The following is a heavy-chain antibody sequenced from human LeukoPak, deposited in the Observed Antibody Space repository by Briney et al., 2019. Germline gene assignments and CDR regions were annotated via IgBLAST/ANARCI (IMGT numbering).Heavy chain of an antibody. Sequence: PETLSLTCAVYGGSFSGYYWSWIRQPPGKGLEWIGEINHSGSTNYNPSLKSRVTISVDTSKNQFSLKLSSVTAADTAVYYCARGLEIVYSSSWYRGPRPRWFDPWGQGTLVTVSS. D-gene: IGHD6-13*01. J-gene: IGHJ5*02. CDR3: ARGLEIVYSSSWYRGPRPRWFDP. V-gene: IGHV4-34*01. CDR1: GGSFSGYY. CDR2: INHSGST.